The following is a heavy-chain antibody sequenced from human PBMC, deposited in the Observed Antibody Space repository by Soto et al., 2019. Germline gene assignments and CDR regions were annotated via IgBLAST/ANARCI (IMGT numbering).Heavy chain of an antibody. CDR2: INGYGHGA. Sequence: QVQLVQSGAEVRQPGASVKVSCKASGYSFTTYGMSWVRQAPGQGLEYMGWINGYGHGAKYVQRFQGRFSMTTDTSTNTDYMDLRSLTSDDTAVYYCVRDLNGDFYYWGQGTVVIVSP. CDR3: VRDLNGDFYY. V-gene: IGHV1-18*01. D-gene: IGHD3-10*01. CDR1: GYSFTTYG. J-gene: IGHJ4*02.